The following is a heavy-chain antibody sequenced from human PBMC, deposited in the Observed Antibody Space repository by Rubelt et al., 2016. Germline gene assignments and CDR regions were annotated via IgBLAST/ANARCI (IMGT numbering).Heavy chain of an antibody. CDR3: TTFIVVVVAATVVQYDP. V-gene: IGHV3-15*01. J-gene: IGHJ5*02. Sequence: EVQLVESGGGLVKPGGSLRLSCAVSGFTFTNAWMSWVRQSPGKGLEWVGRIKSKTDGGTTDYAAPVKGRLTISRDDSKNTLYLQMNSLKTEDTAVYYCTTFIVVVVAATVVQYDPWGQGTLVTVSS. D-gene: IGHD2-15*01. CDR1: GFTFTNAW. CDR2: IKSKTDGGTT.